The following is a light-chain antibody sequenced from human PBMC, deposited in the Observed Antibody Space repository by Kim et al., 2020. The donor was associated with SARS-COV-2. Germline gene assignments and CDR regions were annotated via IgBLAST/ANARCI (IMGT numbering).Light chain of an antibody. CDR2: RNT. CDR1: NSNIGINY. CDR3: AAWDDSLSGFYV. V-gene: IGLV1-47*01. J-gene: IGLJ1*01. Sequence: ELTQPPSASGTPGQRVTISCSGSNSNIGINYVSWYQQLPGTAPKLLIYRNTQRPSGVPDRFSGSKSGTSASLAISGLRSEDEADYYCAAWDDSLSGFYVFGAGTKVTVL.